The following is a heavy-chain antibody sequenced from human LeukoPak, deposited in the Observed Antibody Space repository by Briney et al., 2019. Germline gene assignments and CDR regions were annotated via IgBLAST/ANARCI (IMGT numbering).Heavy chain of an antibody. J-gene: IGHJ4*02. CDR3: ARDLDPFGVVSPFDY. Sequence: SGGSLRLSCAASGFTFSSYSMNWVRQAPGKGLEWVSSISSSSSYIYYADSVKGRFTISRDNAKNSLYLQMNSLRAEDTAVYYCARDLDPFGVVSPFDYWGQGTLVTVSS. D-gene: IGHD3-3*01. CDR2: ISSSSSYI. V-gene: IGHV3-21*01. CDR1: GFTFSSYS.